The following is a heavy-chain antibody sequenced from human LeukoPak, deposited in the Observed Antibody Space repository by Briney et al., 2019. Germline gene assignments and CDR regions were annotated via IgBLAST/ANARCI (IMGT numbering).Heavy chain of an antibody. V-gene: IGHV3-23*01. Sequence: GGSLRLSCAASGFTFNNYAMNWVRQAPGKGLEGGSAVIGSGDSTKYADYVKGRVTISRENSKDTLHLQMNSLRAEETAIYYCAKSDSTFTSCYVLDYWGQGTLVTVSS. CDR3: AKSDSTFTSCYVLDY. CDR2: VIGSGDST. D-gene: IGHD2-2*01. J-gene: IGHJ4*02. CDR1: GFTFNNYA.